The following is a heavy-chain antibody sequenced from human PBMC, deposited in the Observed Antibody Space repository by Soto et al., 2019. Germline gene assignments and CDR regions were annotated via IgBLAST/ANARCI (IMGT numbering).Heavy chain of an antibody. J-gene: IGHJ4*02. V-gene: IGHV1-58*01. CDR2: LVVGSGNT. Sequence: SVKVSCKTSGFMFTSSAVQWVRQALGQRLEWIGWLVVGSGNTHYAQHFQERVTLTRDMSTGTAYMELSSLRSEDTAVYYCAAVPVLRFLKWLPAYFDYWGQGTLVTVSS. CDR3: AAVPVLRFLKWLPAYFDY. CDR1: GFMFTSSA. D-gene: IGHD3-3*01.